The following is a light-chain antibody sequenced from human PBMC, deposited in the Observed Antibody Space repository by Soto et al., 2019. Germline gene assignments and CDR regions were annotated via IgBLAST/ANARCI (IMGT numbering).Light chain of an antibody. Sequence: DIVMTQSPLSLSVTPGEPASISCRSSQSLLHSNGYNYLDWYLQKPGQSPQLLIYWGANRASGVPDRFSGSGSGTDFTRKISRVEAEDVGVYYCMQALQTPWTFGQGTKVDIK. CDR1: QSLLHSNGYNY. J-gene: IGKJ1*01. CDR2: WGA. V-gene: IGKV2-28*01. CDR3: MQALQTPWT.